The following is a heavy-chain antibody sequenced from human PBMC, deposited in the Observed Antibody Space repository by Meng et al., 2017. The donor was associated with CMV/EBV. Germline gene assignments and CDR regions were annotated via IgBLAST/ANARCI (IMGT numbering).Heavy chain of an antibody. CDR1: GGSISSYY. CDR3: ARGRYYDFWSGSDGMDV. V-gene: IGHV4-59*01. CDR2: IYYSGST. J-gene: IGHJ6*02. Sequence: GSLRLSCTVPGGSISSYYWSWIRQPPGKGLEWIGYIYYSGSTNYNPSLKSRVTISVDTSKNQFSLKLSSVTAADTAVYYCARGRYYDFWSGSDGMDVWGQGTTVTVSS. D-gene: IGHD3-3*01.